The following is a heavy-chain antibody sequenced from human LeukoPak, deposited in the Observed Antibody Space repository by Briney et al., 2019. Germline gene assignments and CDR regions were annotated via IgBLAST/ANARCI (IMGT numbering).Heavy chain of an antibody. V-gene: IGHV3-23*01. D-gene: IGHD2-2*02. CDR2: LSGSGGST. J-gene: IGHJ4*02. CDR1: GFSFSSYA. CDR3: AKDFRYCSSTTCYSFDY. Sequence: GGSLRLSCAVSGFSFSSYAMSWVRQAPGKELEWVSALSGSGGSTYYADSVKGRFSISRDNSKNTLYLQMDSLRAEDTAVYYCAKDFRYCSSTTCYSFDYWGQGTLVTVSS.